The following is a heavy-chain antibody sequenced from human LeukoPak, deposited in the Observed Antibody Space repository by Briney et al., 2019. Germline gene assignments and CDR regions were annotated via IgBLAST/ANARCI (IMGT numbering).Heavy chain of an antibody. Sequence: SETLSLTCAVYGGSFSGYYWSWIRQPPGKGLEWIGEINHSGSTNYNPSLKSRVTISVDTSKNQFSLTLSSVTAADTAVYYCARLGARNHRYYYYYGMDVWGQGTTVTVSS. CDR1: GGSFSGYY. V-gene: IGHV4-34*01. CDR3: ARLGARNHRYYYYYGMDV. D-gene: IGHD1-14*01. CDR2: INHSGST. J-gene: IGHJ6*02.